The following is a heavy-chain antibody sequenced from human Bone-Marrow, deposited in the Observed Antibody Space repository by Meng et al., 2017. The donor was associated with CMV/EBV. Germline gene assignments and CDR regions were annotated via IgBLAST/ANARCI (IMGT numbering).Heavy chain of an antibody. Sequence: GESLKISCAASGFTFSDHAMHWVRQAPGKGLEWVSVISHDGSNIYYADSVKGRSTISRDNSKNTLYLQMSSLRTDDTAVDYCARGTIPAATVNWFDPWGQGTLVTVSS. V-gene: IGHV3-30*04. CDR1: GFTFSDHA. J-gene: IGHJ5*02. CDR2: ISHDGSNI. D-gene: IGHD2-2*01. CDR3: ARGTIPAATVNWFDP.